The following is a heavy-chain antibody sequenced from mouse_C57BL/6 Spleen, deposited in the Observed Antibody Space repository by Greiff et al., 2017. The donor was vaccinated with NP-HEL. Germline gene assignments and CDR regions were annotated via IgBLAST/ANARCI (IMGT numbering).Heavy chain of an antibody. CDR3: VLGDGYAMDD. Sequence: VQLQQPGAELVKPGSSVKMSCKASGYTFTSYWISWVKQRPGQGLEWIGEIYPGSGSTNYNEKFQSKATLTVDTSSSTVYMQLSSLTSEDSAVYYCVLGDGYAMDDWGQGTSVTVSS. CDR2: IYPGSGST. J-gene: IGHJ4*01. V-gene: IGHV1-55*01. CDR1: GYTFTSYW.